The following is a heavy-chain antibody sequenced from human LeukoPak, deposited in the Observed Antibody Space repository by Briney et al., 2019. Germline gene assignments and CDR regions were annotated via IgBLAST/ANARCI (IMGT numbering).Heavy chain of an antibody. D-gene: IGHD6-13*01. Sequence: GASVKVSCKASGYTFTGYYMHWVGQAPGQGLEWMGWINPNSGGTNYAQKFQGRVTMTRDTSISTAYMELSRLRSDDTAVYYCARTAAAGTPHWFDPWGQGTLVTVSS. CDR1: GYTFTGYY. V-gene: IGHV1-2*02. J-gene: IGHJ5*02. CDR3: ARTAAAGTPHWFDP. CDR2: INPNSGGT.